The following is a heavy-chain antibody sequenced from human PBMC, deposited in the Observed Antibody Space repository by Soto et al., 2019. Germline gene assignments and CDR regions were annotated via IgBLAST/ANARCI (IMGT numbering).Heavy chain of an antibody. CDR1: GFTFSSYA. CDR3: AKVLFVYGDYDDY. J-gene: IGHJ4*02. CDR2: ISGSGGNT. D-gene: IGHD4-17*01. Sequence: GSLRLSCAASGFTFSSYAMTWVRQAPGKGLEWVSVISGSGGNTYYADSVKGRFTISRDNSKNTLYLEMNSLRVEDTAVYYCAKVLFVYGDYDDYWGQGTLVTVSS. V-gene: IGHV3-23*01.